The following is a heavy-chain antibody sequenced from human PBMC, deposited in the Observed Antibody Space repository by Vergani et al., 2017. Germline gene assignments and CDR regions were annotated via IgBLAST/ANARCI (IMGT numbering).Heavy chain of an antibody. CDR3: ARHGDRFCSGGSCYSPH. CDR1: GYSFTSYW. Sequence: EVQLVQSGAEVKKPGESLKISCKGSGYSFTSYWIGWVRQMPGKGLEWMGIIYPGDSDTRYSPSFQGQVIISVDKSISTAYLQWSSLKASDTAMYYCARHGDRFCSGGSCYSPHWGQGTLVTVPS. V-gene: IGHV5-51*01. J-gene: IGHJ4*02. D-gene: IGHD2-15*01. CDR2: IYPGDSDT.